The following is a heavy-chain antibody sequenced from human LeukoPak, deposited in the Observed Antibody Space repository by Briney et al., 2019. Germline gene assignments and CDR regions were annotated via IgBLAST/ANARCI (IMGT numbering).Heavy chain of an antibody. CDR2: IRYDGSNK. D-gene: IGHD6-6*01. V-gene: IGHV3-30*02. J-gene: IGHJ4*02. CDR1: GFTFSSYG. Sequence: GGSLRLSCAASGFTFSSYGMHWVRQAPGKGLEWVAFIRYDGSNKYYADSVKGRFTISRDNSKNTLYLQMNSLRAEDTAVYYCAKDSGEGAARPDGYDYWGQGTLVTVSS. CDR3: AKDSGEGAARPDGYDY.